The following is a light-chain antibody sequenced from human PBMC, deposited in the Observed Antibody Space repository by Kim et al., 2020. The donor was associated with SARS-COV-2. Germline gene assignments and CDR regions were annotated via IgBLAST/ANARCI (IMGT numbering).Light chain of an antibody. CDR3: QQYNSWPLT. CDR2: GAS. CDR1: QSVSRN. Sequence: VSPGERATLSCRASQSVSRNLAWYQQRPGQAPRLLIYGASTRATGIPARFSGSGSETEFTLTISSLQSEDFAVYYCQQYNSWPLTFGGGTKVDIK. V-gene: IGKV3-15*01. J-gene: IGKJ4*01.